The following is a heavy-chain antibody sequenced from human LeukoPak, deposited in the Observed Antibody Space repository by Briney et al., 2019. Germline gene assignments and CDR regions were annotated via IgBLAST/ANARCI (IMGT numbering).Heavy chain of an antibody. CDR2: IYYSGST. Sequence: SETLSLTCTVSGYSISSSSYYWGWIRQPPGKGLEGIGSIYYSGSTYYNPSRKSRVTISVDTSKNQFSLKVSSVTAADTAVYSCARGGNSWYADYWGQGTLVTVSS. J-gene: IGHJ4*02. V-gene: IGHV4-39*07. CDR3: ARGGNSWYADY. D-gene: IGHD6-13*01. CDR1: GYSISSSSYY.